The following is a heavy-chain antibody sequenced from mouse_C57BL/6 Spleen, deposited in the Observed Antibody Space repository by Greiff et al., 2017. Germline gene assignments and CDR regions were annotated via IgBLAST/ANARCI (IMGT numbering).Heavy chain of an antibody. CDR2: INPYNGGT. D-gene: IGHD2-4*01. J-gene: IGHJ3*01. V-gene: IGHV1-19*01. CDR1: GYTFTDYY. Sequence: EVQVVESGPVLVKPGASVKMSCKASGYTFTDYYMNWVKQSHGKSLEWIGVINPYNGGTSYNQKFKGKATLTVDKSSSTAYMELNSLTSEDSAVYYCARWLLYYDYDAWFAYWGQGTLVTVSA. CDR3: ARWLLYYDYDAWFAY.